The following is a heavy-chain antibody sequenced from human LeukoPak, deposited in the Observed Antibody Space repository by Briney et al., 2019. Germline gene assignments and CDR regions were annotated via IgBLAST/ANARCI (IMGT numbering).Heavy chain of an antibody. Sequence: GGSLRLSCAASGFTFSSYAMSWVRQAPGKGLEWVSAVSGSGGSTYYADSVKGRFTISRDNSKNTLYLQMNSLRAEDTAVYYCAASYYYDSSGLGAFVIWGQGTMVTVSS. D-gene: IGHD3-22*01. CDR1: GFTFSSYA. J-gene: IGHJ3*02. V-gene: IGHV3-23*01. CDR3: AASYYYDSSGLGAFVI. CDR2: VSGSGGST.